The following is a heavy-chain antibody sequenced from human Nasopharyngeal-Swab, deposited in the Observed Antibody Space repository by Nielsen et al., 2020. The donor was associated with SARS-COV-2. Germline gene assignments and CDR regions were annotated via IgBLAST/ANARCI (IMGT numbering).Heavy chain of an antibody. CDR1: GGSFSGYY. D-gene: IGHD2-8*01. CDR3: ARGPGLRVLMVYPRGPFDY. V-gene: IGHV4-34*01. Sequence: GSLRLSCAVYGGSFSGYYWSWIRQPPGKGLEWIGEINQSGSTNYNPSLKSRVTISVDTSKNQFSLKLSSVTAADTAVYYCARGPGLRVLMVYPRGPFDYWGQGTLVTVSS. CDR2: INQSGST. J-gene: IGHJ4*02.